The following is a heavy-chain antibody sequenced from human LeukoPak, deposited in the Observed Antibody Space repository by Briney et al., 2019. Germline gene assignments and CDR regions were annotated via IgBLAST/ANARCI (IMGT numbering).Heavy chain of an antibody. Sequence: GEALKISCKGSGNSFASYWIGWVRQMPGKGLEWMGIIYPGDSDTKYSPSFQGQVTISADKSISTAYLQWSSLKASDTAKYYCARSPMGWGYGMDVWGQGTTVTVSS. CDR2: IYPGDSDT. CDR3: ARSPMGWGYGMDV. D-gene: IGHD3-10*01. J-gene: IGHJ6*02. V-gene: IGHV5-51*01. CDR1: GNSFASYW.